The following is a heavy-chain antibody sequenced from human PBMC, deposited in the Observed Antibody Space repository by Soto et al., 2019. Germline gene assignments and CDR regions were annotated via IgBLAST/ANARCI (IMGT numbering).Heavy chain of an antibody. CDR3: VTHTLGVI. Sequence: GSLRLSCAASGFIFSNAWMTWVRQAPGKGLEWIARIKSKTDGGTTDYAAPVKGRFIISRDDSKNTLYLQMNSLKTEDTAVYYCVTHTLGVIWGQGTLVTVSS. V-gene: IGHV3-15*01. J-gene: IGHJ4*02. CDR1: GFIFSNAW. CDR2: IKSKTDGGTT. D-gene: IGHD3-10*01.